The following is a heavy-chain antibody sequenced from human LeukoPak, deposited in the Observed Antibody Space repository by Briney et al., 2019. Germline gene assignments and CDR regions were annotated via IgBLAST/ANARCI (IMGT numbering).Heavy chain of an antibody. CDR2: INAGNGNT. CDR3: ARDTLVGIGEFSDY. D-gene: IGHD2-21*01. Sequence: ASVKVSCKASGYTFTSYAMHWVRQAPGQRLEWMGWINAGNGNTKYSQKFQGRVTITRDTSASTAYMELSSLRSEDTAVYYCARDTLVGIGEFSDYWGQGTLVTVSS. V-gene: IGHV1-3*01. CDR1: GYTFTSYA. J-gene: IGHJ4*02.